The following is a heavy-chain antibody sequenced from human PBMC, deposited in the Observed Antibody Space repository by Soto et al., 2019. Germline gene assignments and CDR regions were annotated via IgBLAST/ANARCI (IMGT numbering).Heavy chain of an antibody. J-gene: IGHJ6*02. Sequence: QMQLVESGGGVVQPGRSLRLSCAASGFTFSSHGMHWVRQAPGKGLEWVAIISYDGSKEDYGDSVKGRLTVSRDNFKNTLDLQMNSLRVEATAVYYCAKDQGGRSYGHYGMDVWGQGTTVTVSS. V-gene: IGHV3-30*18. CDR3: AKDQGGRSYGHYGMDV. CDR2: ISYDGSKE. D-gene: IGHD5-18*01. CDR1: GFTFSSHG.